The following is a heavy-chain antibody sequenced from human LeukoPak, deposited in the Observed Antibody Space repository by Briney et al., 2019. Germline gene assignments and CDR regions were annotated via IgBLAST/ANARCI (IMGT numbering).Heavy chain of an antibody. CDR3: ARNRDGYNSFDY. CDR1: GGSISSGGYY. CDR2: IYYSGSS. Sequence: SETLSLTCTVSGGSISSGGYYWSWIRQHPGKGLEWIGYIYYSGSSYYNPSLRSRVTISVDTSKNHFSLKLSSVTAADTAVYYCARNRDGYNSFDYWGQGTLVTVSS. V-gene: IGHV4-31*03. D-gene: IGHD5-24*01. J-gene: IGHJ4*02.